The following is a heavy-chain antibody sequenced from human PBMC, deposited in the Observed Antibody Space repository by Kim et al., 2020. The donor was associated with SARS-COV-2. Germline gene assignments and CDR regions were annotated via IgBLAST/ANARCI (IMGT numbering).Heavy chain of an antibody. CDR2: IIPIFGTA. J-gene: IGHJ4*02. V-gene: IGHV1-69*13. CDR1: GGTFSSYA. D-gene: IGHD6-19*01. Sequence: SVKVSCKASGGTFSSYAISWVRQAPGQGLEWMGGIIPIFGTANYAQKFQGRVTITADESTSTAYMELSSLRSEDTAVYYCARAKSPTVLGPPNSIAVAGGPHDYWGQGTLVTVSS. CDR3: ARAKSPTVLGPPNSIAVAGGPHDY.